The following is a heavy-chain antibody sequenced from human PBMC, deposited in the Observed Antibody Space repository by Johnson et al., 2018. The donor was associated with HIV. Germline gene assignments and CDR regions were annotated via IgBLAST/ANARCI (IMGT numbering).Heavy chain of an antibody. CDR2: IYSGGST. J-gene: IGHJ3*02. D-gene: IGHD6-13*01. CDR1: GFTVDSNY. V-gene: IGHV3-66*03. Sequence: VQLVESGGGLMQPGGSLRLSCAASGFTVDSNYMSWVRQAPGKGLEWVSVIYSGGSTYYADSVKGRFTISRDNSKNTLYLQMNSLRAEDTAVYYCANNLQQLATKDAFDIWGQGTMVTVSS. CDR3: ANNLQQLATKDAFDI.